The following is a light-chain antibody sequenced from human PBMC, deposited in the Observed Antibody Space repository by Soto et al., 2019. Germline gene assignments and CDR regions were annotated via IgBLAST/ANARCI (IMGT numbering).Light chain of an antibody. CDR2: GAS. CDR3: QQYKHWPWT. V-gene: IGKV3-15*01. J-gene: IGKJ1*01. Sequence: EIVMTQSPATLSVAPGERATLSCRTSQSVSSSLAWYQQKPGQAPSLLIYGASTRATGIPARFSGSGSGTEFTLTISSLQSEDCAVYYCQQYKHWPWTFGQGTKVEIK. CDR1: QSVSSS.